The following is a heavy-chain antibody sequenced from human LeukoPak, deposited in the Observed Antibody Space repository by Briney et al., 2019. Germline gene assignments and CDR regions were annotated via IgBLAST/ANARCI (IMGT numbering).Heavy chain of an antibody. V-gene: IGHV1-18*01. CDR1: GYTFTSYG. CDR3: ARVGYSSSWYTGGDAFDI. D-gene: IGHD6-13*01. J-gene: IGHJ3*02. CDR2: ISAYNGNT. Sequence: ASVKVSCKASGYTFTSYGISWVRQAPGQGHEWLGWISAYNGNTNYAQKLQGRVTMTTDTSTSTAYMELRSLRSDDTAVYYCARVGYSSSWYTGGDAFDIWGQGTMVTVSS.